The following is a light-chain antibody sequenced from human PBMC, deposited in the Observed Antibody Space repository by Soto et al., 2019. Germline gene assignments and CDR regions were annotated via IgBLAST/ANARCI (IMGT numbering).Light chain of an antibody. CDR3: QKYNSALFT. Sequence: DIQMTQSPSSLSASVGDRVTITCRASQGISNYLAWYQQKPGKVPKLLIYAASTLQSGVPARFSGSGSGTDFTLTISSLQAEDVASYYCQKYNSALFTFGGGTKVEIK. J-gene: IGKJ4*01. CDR2: AAS. CDR1: QGISNY. V-gene: IGKV1-27*01.